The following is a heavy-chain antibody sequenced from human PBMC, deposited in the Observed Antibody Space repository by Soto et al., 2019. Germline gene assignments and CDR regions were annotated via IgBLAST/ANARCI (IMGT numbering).Heavy chain of an antibody. CDR1: GFSLSTSGVG. CDR2: IYWNDDK. Sequence: SGPTLVNPTQTLTLTCTFSGFSLSTSGVGVGWIRQPPGKALEWLALIYWNDDKRYSPSLKSRLTITKDTSKNQVVLTMTNMDPVDTATYYCAHTEGSVAATSNWFDPWGQGTLVTVSS. D-gene: IGHD3-10*01. CDR3: AHTEGSVAATSNWFDP. V-gene: IGHV2-5*01. J-gene: IGHJ5*02.